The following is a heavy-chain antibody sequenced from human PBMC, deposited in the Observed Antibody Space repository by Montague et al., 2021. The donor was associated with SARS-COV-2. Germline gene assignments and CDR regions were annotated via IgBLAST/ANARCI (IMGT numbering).Heavy chain of an antibody. D-gene: IGHD3-9*01. CDR1: GFTFSSYG. CDR2: IWYDGSNK. V-gene: IGHV3-33*01. Sequence: SLRLSCAASGFTFSSYGMHWVRQAPGKGLEWVAVIWYDGSNKYYADSVKGRFTISRDNSKNTLYLQMNSLRAEDTAVYYCARSLSYYHGMDVWGQGTTVTVSS. J-gene: IGHJ6*02. CDR3: ARSLSYYHGMDV.